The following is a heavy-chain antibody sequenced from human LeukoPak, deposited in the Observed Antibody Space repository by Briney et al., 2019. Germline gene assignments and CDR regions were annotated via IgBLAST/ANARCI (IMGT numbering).Heavy chain of an antibody. V-gene: IGHV3-53*05. J-gene: IGHJ5*02. CDR2: IYSGGST. Sequence: GGSLRLFCAASGFTVSSDYMSWVSQAPGKGLEWVSVIYSGGSTYYADSVKGRFTISRDKSKNTVYLQMNSLRFEDTAMYYCARNWFDPWGQGTLVTVSS. CDR3: ARNWFDP. CDR1: GFTVSSDY.